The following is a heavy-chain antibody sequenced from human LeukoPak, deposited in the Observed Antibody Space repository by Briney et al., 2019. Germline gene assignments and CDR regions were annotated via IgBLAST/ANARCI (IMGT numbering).Heavy chain of an antibody. J-gene: IGHJ5*02. Sequence: SETLSLTCGVSGGSISSSNWWSWVRQPPGKGLEWIGEIYRSGSTNYNPSLKSRVTISVDKSKNQFSLKLSSVTAADTAVYYCARDGLRFATASNWFDPWGQGTLVTVSS. V-gene: IGHV4-4*02. CDR1: GGSISSSNW. CDR3: ARDGLRFATASNWFDP. CDR2: IYRSGST. D-gene: IGHD5-12*01.